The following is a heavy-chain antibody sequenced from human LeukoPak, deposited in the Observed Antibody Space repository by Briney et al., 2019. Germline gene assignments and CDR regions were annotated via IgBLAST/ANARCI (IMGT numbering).Heavy chain of an antibody. CDR2: IRYSGRT. CDR3: ARLPDVSGWPFDY. V-gene: IGHV4-59*01. Sequence: PSETLSLTCTASDDSISRDFWTWIRQPPGKGLEWIGYIRYSGRTEYNPSLKSRVTMSIQPSKNQFSLKLTSVTAADTGIYYCARLPDVSGWPFDYWGQGILVSVSS. J-gene: IGHJ4*02. CDR1: DDSISRDF. D-gene: IGHD6-19*01.